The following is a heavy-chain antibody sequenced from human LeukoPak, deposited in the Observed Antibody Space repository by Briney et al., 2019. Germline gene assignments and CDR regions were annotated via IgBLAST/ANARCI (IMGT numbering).Heavy chain of an antibody. D-gene: IGHD3-22*01. Sequence: KPSETLSLTCTVSGGSISSYYWSWIRQPPGKGLEWIGYIYYSGSTNYNPSLKSRVTISVDTSKNQFSLKLSSVTAADTAVYYCARGLLGVSSGYYYFDYWGQGTLDTVSS. CDR3: ARGLLGVSSGYYYFDY. CDR1: GGSISSYY. V-gene: IGHV4-59*01. J-gene: IGHJ4*02. CDR2: IYYSGST.